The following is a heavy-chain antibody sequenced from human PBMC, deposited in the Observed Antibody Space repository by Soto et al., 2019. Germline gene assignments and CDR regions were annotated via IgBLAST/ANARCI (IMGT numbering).Heavy chain of an antibody. D-gene: IGHD1-26*01. J-gene: IGHJ6*02. CDR1: GFTFSIYG. Sequence: GGSLRLSCAASGFTFSIYGMHWVRQAPGKGLEWVAVISDDGSNKYYADSVKGRFTISRDNSKNTLYLQMNSLRDEDTAVYYCAKDVVGVTTSYYHGMDVWGQGTTVTVSS. CDR2: ISDDGSNK. V-gene: IGHV3-30*18. CDR3: AKDVVGVTTSYYHGMDV.